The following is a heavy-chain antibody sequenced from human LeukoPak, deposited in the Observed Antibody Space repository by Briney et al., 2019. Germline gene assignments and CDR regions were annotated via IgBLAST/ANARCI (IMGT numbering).Heavy chain of an antibody. V-gene: IGHV1-18*01. CDR3: ASIVSSSSRNWFDP. J-gene: IGHJ5*02. D-gene: IGHD6-13*01. Sequence: GGSVKVSCKASGYTFTSYGISWVRQAPGQGLEWMGWISAYNGNTNYAQKLQGRVTMTTDTSTSTAYMELRSLRSDDTAVYYRASIVSSSSRNWFDPWGQGTLVTVSS. CDR1: GYTFTSYG. CDR2: ISAYNGNT.